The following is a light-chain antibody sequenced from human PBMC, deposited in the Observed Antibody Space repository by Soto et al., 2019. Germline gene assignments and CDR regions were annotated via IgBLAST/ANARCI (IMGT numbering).Light chain of an antibody. CDR1: SSNIGSNT. J-gene: IGLJ1*01. CDR2: SNH. CDR3: CSYAGRYTYV. Sequence: QSVLTQPPSASGTPGQRVTIAFSGSSSNIGSNTVNWYQQLPGTAPKLLMYSNHQRPSGVPDRFSGSKSGNTASLTISGLQTEDEADYYCCSYAGRYTYVFGTGTKVTVL. V-gene: IGLV1-44*01.